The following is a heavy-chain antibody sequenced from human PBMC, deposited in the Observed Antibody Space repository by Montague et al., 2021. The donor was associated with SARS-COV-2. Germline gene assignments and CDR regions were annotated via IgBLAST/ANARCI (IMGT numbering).Heavy chain of an antibody. D-gene: IGHD6-19*01. CDR2: INHSGST. CDR3: ARSLNQQWLRFPPGAFFGY. J-gene: IGHJ4*02. Sequence: SETLSPTCAVYGGSFSGYYWSWIRQHPGKGLEWIGEINHSGSTNYNPSLKSRVTISVDTSKNQFSLKLSSVTAADTAVYYCARSLNQQWLRFPPGAFFGYWGQGTLVTVSS. V-gene: IGHV4-34*01. CDR1: GGSFSGYY.